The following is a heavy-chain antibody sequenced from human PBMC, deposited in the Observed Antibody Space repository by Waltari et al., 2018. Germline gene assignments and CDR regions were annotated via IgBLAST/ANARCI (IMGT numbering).Heavy chain of an antibody. Sequence: EVQLVESGGGLVQHGVSLRLSCAASGFTFSSYWMIWVRHAPGKGVEWVANIKKEGSEDRHVDSVKGRFTIFRDNAKNSLYLQMNSLRVEDTAVYYCARGAYCGGDCYWHFDYWGQGSLVTVSS. V-gene: IGHV3-7*01. CDR1: GFTFSSYW. J-gene: IGHJ4*02. CDR2: IKKEGSED. CDR3: ARGAYCGGDCYWHFDY. D-gene: IGHD2-21*01.